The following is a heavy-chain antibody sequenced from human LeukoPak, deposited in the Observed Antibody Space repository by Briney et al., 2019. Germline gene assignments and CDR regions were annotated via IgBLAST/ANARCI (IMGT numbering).Heavy chain of an antibody. CDR1: GFTFDDYG. CDR2: INWNGGST. V-gene: IGHV3-20*04. CDR3: ARDKTPFYWYFDL. J-gene: IGHJ2*01. Sequence: GGSLRLSCAASGFTFDDYGMGWVRQAPGKGLEWVSGINWNGGSTGYADSVRGRFTISRDNAKNSLYLQMNSPRAEDTAFYYCARDKTPFYWYFDLWGRGTLVTVSS.